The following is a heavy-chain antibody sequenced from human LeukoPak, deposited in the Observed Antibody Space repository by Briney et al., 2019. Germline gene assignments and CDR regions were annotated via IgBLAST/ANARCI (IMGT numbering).Heavy chain of an antibody. CDR3: TRAEELWFGELLFDY. D-gene: IGHD3-10*01. CDR1: GFTFGDYA. Sequence: GGSLRLPCTASGFTFGDYAMSWVRQAPGKGLEWVGFIRSKAHGGTTEYAASVKGRFTISRDDSKSIAYLQMNSLKTEDTAVYYCTRAEELWFGELLFDYWGQGTLVTVSS. CDR2: IRSKAHGGTT. J-gene: IGHJ4*02. V-gene: IGHV3-49*04.